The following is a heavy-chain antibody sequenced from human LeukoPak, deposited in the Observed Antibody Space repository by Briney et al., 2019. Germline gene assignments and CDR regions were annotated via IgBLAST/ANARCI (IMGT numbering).Heavy chain of an antibody. Sequence: GGSLRLSCAASGFTVSSNYMSWVRQAPGKGLEWVSVIYSGGSTYYADSVKGRFTISRDNSKNTLYLQMNSLRAEDTAVYYCAMHHCSSTSCYARQYWGQGTLVTVSS. CDR2: IYSGGST. CDR1: GFTVSSNY. V-gene: IGHV3-53*01. CDR3: AMHHCSSTSCYARQY. J-gene: IGHJ4*02. D-gene: IGHD2-2*01.